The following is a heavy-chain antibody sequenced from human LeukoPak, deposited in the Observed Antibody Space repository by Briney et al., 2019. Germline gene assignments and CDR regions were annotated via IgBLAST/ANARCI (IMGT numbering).Heavy chain of an antibody. CDR3: ARVAGDYRYYYYYMDV. J-gene: IGHJ6*03. D-gene: IGHD4-17*01. CDR1: GFTFSSYE. V-gene: IGHV3-48*03. Sequence: GGSLRLSCAASGFTFSSYEMNWVRQAPGKGLEWVSYISSSGSTIYYADSVKGRFTISRDNAKNSLYLQMNSLRAEDTAVYYCARVAGDYRYYYYYMDVWGKGTTVTISS. CDR2: ISSSGSTI.